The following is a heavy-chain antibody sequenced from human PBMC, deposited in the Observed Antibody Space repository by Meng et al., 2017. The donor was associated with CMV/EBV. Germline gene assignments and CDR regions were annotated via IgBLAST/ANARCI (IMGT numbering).Heavy chain of an antibody. CDR2: IYSGGST. V-gene: IGHV3-66*02. J-gene: IGHJ4*02. D-gene: IGHD4-17*01. CDR3: AWDGPYGDPLHY. CDR1: RFTVSSYY. Sequence: GGSLRLSCAASRFTVSSYYMSWVRQAPGKGLEWVSVIYSGGSTYYADSVKGRFTISRDNSKNTLYLQMNSLRAEDTAVYYCAWDGPYGDPLHYWGQGTLVTVSS.